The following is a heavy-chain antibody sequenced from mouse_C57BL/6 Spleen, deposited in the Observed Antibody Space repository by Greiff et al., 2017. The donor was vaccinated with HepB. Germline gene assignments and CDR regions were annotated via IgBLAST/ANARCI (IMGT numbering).Heavy chain of an antibody. CDR2: ISYDGSN. V-gene: IGHV3-6*01. D-gene: IGHD2-4*01. CDR3: ARGAISDYDGWFAY. CDR1: GYSITSGYY. Sequence: DVHLVESGPGLVKPSQSLSLTCSVTGYSITSGYYWNWIRQFPGNKLEWMGYISYDGSNNYNPSLKNRISITRDTSKNQFFLKLDSVTTEDTATYYCARGAISDYDGWFAYWGQGTLVTVSA. J-gene: IGHJ3*01.